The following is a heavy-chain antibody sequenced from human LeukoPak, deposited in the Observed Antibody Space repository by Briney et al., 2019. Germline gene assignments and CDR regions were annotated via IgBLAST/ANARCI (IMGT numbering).Heavy chain of an antibody. J-gene: IGHJ4*02. Sequence: SQTLSLTCTVSGGSISSGGYYWSWIRQHPGKGLEWIGYIYYSGSTYYNPSLKSRVTISVDTSKNQFSLKLSSVTAADPAVYYCARGVPRVFDYWGQGTLVTVSS. CDR2: IYYSGST. CDR1: GGSISSGGYY. V-gene: IGHV4-31*03. CDR3: ARGVPRVFDY. D-gene: IGHD6-6*01.